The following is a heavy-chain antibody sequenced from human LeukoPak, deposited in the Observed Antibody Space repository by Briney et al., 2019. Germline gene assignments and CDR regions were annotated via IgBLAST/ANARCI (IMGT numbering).Heavy chain of an antibody. CDR2: INSDGGST. J-gene: IGHJ4*02. CDR1: GFTFSSFW. CDR3: ARRGTIDYYFEY. V-gene: IGHV3-74*01. Sequence: GGSLRLSCAASGFTFSSFWMHWVRQAPGKGLVWVSRINSDGGSTYYADSVKGRFTISRDNSKNTLYLQMNSLRAEDTAVYYCARRGTIDYYFEYWGQGTLVTVSS.